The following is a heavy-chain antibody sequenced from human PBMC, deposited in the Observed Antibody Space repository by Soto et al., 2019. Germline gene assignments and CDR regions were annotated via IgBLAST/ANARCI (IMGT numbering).Heavy chain of an antibody. CDR2: IYYSGST. J-gene: IGHJ5*02. V-gene: IGHV4-31*03. CDR3: ARSPEGGVILEWSKAAAPKHNWFDP. Sequence: SETLSLTCTVSGGSISSGGYYWSWIRQHPGKGLEWIGYIYYSGSTYYNPSLKSRVTISVDTSKNQFSLKLGSVTAADTAVYYCARSPEGGVILEWSKAAAPKHNWFDPWGQGTLVTVSS. CDR1: GGSISSGGYY. D-gene: IGHD3-3*01.